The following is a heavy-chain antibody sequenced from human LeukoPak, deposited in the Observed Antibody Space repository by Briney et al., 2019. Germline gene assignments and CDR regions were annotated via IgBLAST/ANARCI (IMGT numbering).Heavy chain of an antibody. CDR1: GYTFTGFY. CDR3: ARGRVATNFDY. V-gene: IGHV1-2*02. D-gene: IGHD5-12*01. Sequence: SVKVSCKASGYTFTGFYIHWVRQAAGQGLEWMGWINPNSGDTNYAQKFRGRVTMTRDTSITTAYMELSRLISDDTAVYFCARGRVATNFDYWGQGTLVTVSS. CDR2: INPNSGDT. J-gene: IGHJ4*02.